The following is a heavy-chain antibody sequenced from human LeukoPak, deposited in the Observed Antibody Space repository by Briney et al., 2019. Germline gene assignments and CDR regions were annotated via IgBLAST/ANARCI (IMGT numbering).Heavy chain of an antibody. CDR1: GYTFTSHY. CDR3: AREGGSGNSTYHFDN. Sequence: ASVKVSCKASGYTFTSHYMHWVRQAPGQGLEWMGIIIPSGGATSYAQKFRGRVTMTRDTSTSTVYMELDSPRSEDTAIYYCAREGGSGNSTYHFDNWGQGTLVTVSS. J-gene: IGHJ4*02. D-gene: IGHD3-10*01. V-gene: IGHV1-46*01. CDR2: IIPSGGAT.